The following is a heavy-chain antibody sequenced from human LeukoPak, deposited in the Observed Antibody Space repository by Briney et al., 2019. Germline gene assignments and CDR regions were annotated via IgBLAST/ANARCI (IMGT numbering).Heavy chain of an antibody. V-gene: IGHV4-34*01. CDR2: INHSGST. CDR3: ARGRGARTRSYYYHGMDV. J-gene: IGHJ6*02. Sequence: SETLSLTCAVYGGSFSGYYWSWIRQPPGKGLEWIGEINHSGSTNYNPSLKSRVTISVDTSKNQFSLKLSSVTAADTAVYYCARGRGARTRSYYYHGMDVWGQGTTVTVSS. CDR1: GGSFSGYY. D-gene: IGHD3-10*01.